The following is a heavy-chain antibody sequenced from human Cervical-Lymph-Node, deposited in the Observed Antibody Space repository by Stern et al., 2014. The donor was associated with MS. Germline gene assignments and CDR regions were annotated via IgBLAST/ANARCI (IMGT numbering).Heavy chain of an antibody. CDR1: GFTFSTYR. CDR2: IAGSGLYT. J-gene: IGHJ2*01. V-gene: IGHV3-21*01. D-gene: IGHD3-10*01. CDR3: ARGSGGLQWFGEVLDYFDL. Sequence: EVQLVQSGGGLVTPGGSLRLSCASAGFTFSTYRMSWVRQTPGKGLEWVSSIAGSGLYTHYADSLKGRFTISRDNAKNSLFLEMKSLRAEDTAIYYCARGSGGLQWFGEVLDYFDLWGRGTLVTVSS.